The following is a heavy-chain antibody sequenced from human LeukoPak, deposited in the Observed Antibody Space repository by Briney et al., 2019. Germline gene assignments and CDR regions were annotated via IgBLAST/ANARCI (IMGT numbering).Heavy chain of an antibody. Sequence: GGSLRLSCGASGFTFNNCAMGWVRQAPVKGLEWVSVISGTGANTLYADSVKGRFTISRDNSKNTLYLQMNSLRAEDTAVYYCARDRGYYDSSGIDAFDIWGQGTMVTVSS. V-gene: IGHV3-23*01. CDR3: ARDRGYYDSSGIDAFDI. J-gene: IGHJ3*02. CDR1: GFTFNNCA. CDR2: ISGTGANT. D-gene: IGHD3-22*01.